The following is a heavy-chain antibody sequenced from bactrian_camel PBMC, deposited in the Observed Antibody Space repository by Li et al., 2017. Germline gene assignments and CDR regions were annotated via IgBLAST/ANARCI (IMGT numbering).Heavy chain of an antibody. J-gene: IGHJ6*01. CDR1: GNTYSSYC. Sequence: QLVESGGGSVQAGGSLRLSCAVSGNTYSSYCMSWFRQAPGKEREGVAAIARDGSTRYADSVKGRFTISKDDTKNYLNLQMDSLKPEDTAMYYCAAEVDWSKCQNGDFGSWGQGTQVTVS. D-gene: IGHD7*01. V-gene: IGHV3S53*01. CDR2: IARDGST. CDR3: AAEVDWSKCQNGDFGS.